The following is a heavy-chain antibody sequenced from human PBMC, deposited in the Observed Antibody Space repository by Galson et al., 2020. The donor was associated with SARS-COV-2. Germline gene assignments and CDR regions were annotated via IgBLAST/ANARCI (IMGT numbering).Heavy chain of an antibody. CDR1: GYTLTELS. J-gene: IGHJ6*02. V-gene: IGHV1-24*01. Sequence: ASVKVSCKVSGYTLTELSMHWVRQAPGKGLEWMGGFDPEDGETIYAQKFQGRVTMTEDTSTDTAYMELSSLRSEDTAVYYCATGAAVAGFPQYYYYYYGMDVWGQGTTVTVSS. CDR2: FDPEDGET. CDR3: ATGAAVAGFPQYYYYYYGMDV. D-gene: IGHD6-19*01.